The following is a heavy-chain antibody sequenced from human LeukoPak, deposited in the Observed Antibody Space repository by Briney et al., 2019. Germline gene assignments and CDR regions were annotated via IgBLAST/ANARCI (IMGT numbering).Heavy chain of an antibody. V-gene: IGHV3-23*01. J-gene: IGHJ5*02. D-gene: IGHD2-2*01. CDR3: AKDPPGGYHPRDWFDP. CDR1: GFTFRSYA. Sequence: PGGSLRLSCAASGFTFRSYAMSWVRQAPGKGREWVSAISGSGDSTYYADSVRGRFTISRDNSKNTLYLQMNSLRAEDTAVYYCAKDPPGGYHPRDWFDPWGRGTLVTVSS. CDR2: ISGSGDST.